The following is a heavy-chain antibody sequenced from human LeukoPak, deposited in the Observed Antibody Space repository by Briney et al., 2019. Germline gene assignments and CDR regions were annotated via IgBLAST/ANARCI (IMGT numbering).Heavy chain of an antibody. D-gene: IGHD5-24*01. Sequence: SETLSLTCTVSGGSISSYYWSWIRQPPGKGLEWIGYIYYSGSTNYNPSLKSRVTISVDTSKNQFSLKLSSVTAADTAVYYCARQTAGGYNPYFDYWGQGTLVTVSS. CDR3: ARQTAGGYNPYFDY. CDR2: IYYSGST. V-gene: IGHV4-59*08. J-gene: IGHJ4*02. CDR1: GGSISSYY.